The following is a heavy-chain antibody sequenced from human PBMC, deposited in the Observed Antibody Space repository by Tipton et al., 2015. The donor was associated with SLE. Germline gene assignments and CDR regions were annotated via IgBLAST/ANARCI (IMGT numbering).Heavy chain of an antibody. CDR1: GGSISSGGYY. Sequence: TLSLTCTVSGGSISSGGYYWSWIRQHPGKGLEWIGYIYYSGSTNYNPSLKSRVTISVDTSKNQFSLKLSSVTAADTAVYYCARRLDYYGSGGMDVWGQGTTVTVSS. V-gene: IGHV4-61*08. J-gene: IGHJ6*02. CDR3: ARRLDYYGSGGMDV. D-gene: IGHD3-10*01. CDR2: IYYSGST.